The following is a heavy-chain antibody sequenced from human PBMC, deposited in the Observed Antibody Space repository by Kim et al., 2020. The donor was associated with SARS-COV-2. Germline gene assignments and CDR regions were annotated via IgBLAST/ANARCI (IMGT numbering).Heavy chain of an antibody. Sequence: SVKVSCKASGYTFSSYAISWVRQAPGQGLEWMGGINPISGTADYAQKFQGRVTITADASTSTAYMELSSLRSEDTAVYYCARDEDTLRGGDCYSSFQHWGQGTLVTVSS. D-gene: IGHD2-21*02. CDR2: INPISGTA. CDR3: ARDEDTLRGGDCYSSFQH. J-gene: IGHJ1*01. V-gene: IGHV1-69*13. CDR1: GYTFSSYA.